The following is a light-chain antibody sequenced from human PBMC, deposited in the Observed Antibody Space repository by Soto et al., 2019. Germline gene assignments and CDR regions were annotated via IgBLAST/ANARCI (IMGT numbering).Light chain of an antibody. CDR3: QQRGNWPSLT. J-gene: IGKJ4*01. Sequence: IVLTQSPATLSLSPWERATLSCRASQSVSSYLAWYQQKPGQAPRLLIYDASSRATGIPARFSGSGSGTDFTLTISSLEPEDFAVYYCQQRGNWPSLTFGGGTKVDIK. CDR2: DAS. V-gene: IGKV3-11*01. CDR1: QSVSSY.